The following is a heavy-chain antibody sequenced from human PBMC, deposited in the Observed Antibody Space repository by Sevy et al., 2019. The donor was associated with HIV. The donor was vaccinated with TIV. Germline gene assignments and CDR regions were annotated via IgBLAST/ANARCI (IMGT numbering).Heavy chain of an antibody. CDR1: GYTFTGYY. CDR2: INPNSGGT. CDR3: TRSAAEAKNFYCGGDCYSDY. J-gene: IGHJ4*01. Sequence: ASVKVSCKASGYTFTGYYLHWVRQAPGQGLEWMGWINPNSGGTNYAPKFQGRVTMTRDTSISTASMELSRLRSDDTAVYYCTRSAAEAKNFYCGGDCYSDYWGQEPWSPSPQ. V-gene: IGHV1-2*02. D-gene: IGHD2-21*02.